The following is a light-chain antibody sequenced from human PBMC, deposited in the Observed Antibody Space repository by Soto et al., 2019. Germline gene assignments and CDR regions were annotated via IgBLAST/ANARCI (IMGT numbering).Light chain of an antibody. CDR1: SSDVGGYNY. J-gene: IGLJ1*01. Sequence: QSVLTQPPSASGSPGQSVTISCTGTSSDVGGYNYVSWYQQYPGKAPKLIIYEVYKRPSGVPDRFSGSKSGNTAALTVSGLQAEDDTDYYCRSYVGTNRYVFGTGTKGTVL. CDR3: RSYVGTNRYV. V-gene: IGLV2-8*01. CDR2: EVY.